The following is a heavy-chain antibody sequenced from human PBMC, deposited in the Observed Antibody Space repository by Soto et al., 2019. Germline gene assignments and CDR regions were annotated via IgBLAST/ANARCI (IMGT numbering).Heavy chain of an antibody. J-gene: IGHJ5*02. CDR3: CVIKRRDQYSTSGYWFDP. D-gene: IGHD4-4*01. CDR1: GFTFSHAW. V-gene: IGHV3-15*01. CDR2: IKSKADGETK. Sequence: GGSLRLSCAASGFTFSHAWMSWVRQAPGKGLEWVGRIKSKADGETKDYGAPVRGRFTISRDDSQDILYLHMNSLRIEDSAVYYCCVIKRRDQYSTSGYWFDPWGPGTLVTVSS.